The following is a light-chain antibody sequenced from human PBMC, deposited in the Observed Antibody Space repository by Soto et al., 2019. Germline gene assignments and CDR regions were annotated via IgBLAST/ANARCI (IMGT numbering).Light chain of an antibody. CDR3: HYFYDSMSAWL. V-gene: IGLV1-40*01. CDR1: SSNIGAGND. CDR2: GNS. J-gene: IGLJ3*02. Sequence: QSVLTQPPSVSGAPGQRFTISCTGSSSNIGAGNDVHWYQQLPRTAPQLLIHGNSNRPSGVPYRFSGSQSGTSASLAIAGLQAADEADYYCHYFYDSMSAWLFGAGTQLTVL.